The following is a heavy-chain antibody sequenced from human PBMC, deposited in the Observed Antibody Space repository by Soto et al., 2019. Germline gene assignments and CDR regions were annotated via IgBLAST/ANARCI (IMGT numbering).Heavy chain of an antibody. CDR1: GASISSYY. V-gene: IGHV4-59*01. Sequence: SETLSLTCAVSGASISSYYWSWIRQPPGKGLEWIGKIYYSGSTSYNPSLKSRVTMSVDTSKNQFSLNLTSVTAADTAVYYCAVDFSEWAPDCRGLGTLVTVSS. CDR2: IYYSGST. CDR3: AVDFSEWAPDC. J-gene: IGHJ4*02. D-gene: IGHD1-26*01.